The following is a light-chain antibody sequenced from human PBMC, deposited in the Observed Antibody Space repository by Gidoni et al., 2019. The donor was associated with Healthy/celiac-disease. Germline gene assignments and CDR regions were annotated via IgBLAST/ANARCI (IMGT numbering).Light chain of an antibody. V-gene: IGKV1-39*01. Sequence: SLSASVGDRVTITCRASQSISSYLNWYQQKPGKAPKLLIYAASSLQSGVPSRFSGSGSGTDFTLTISSLQPEDFATYYCQQSYSTPPAFGQGTKVEIK. CDR2: AAS. J-gene: IGKJ1*01. CDR3: QQSYSTPPA. CDR1: QSISSY.